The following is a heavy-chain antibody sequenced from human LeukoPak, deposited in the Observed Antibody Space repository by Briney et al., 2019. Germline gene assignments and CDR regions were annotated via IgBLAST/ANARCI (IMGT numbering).Heavy chain of an antibody. CDR1: GGSISSDY. J-gene: IGHJ4*02. Sequence: SETLSLTCTVSGGSISSDYWSWIRQPPGKGLEWIGYIYYSGITNYNPSLKSRVTISVDTSKNQFSLKLSSATAADTAVYYCARLHYDSSGYYYFDYWGQGTLVTVSS. V-gene: IGHV4-59*08. CDR2: IYYSGIT. D-gene: IGHD3-22*01. CDR3: ARLHYDSSGYYYFDY.